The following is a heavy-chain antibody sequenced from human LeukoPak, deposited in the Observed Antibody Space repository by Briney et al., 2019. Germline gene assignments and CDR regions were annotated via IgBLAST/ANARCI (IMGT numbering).Heavy chain of an antibody. CDR1: GLTLSSFA. CDR2: ISSNGGDK. J-gene: IGHJ3*02. CDR3: ATEKESGYGAFDI. V-gene: IGHV3-30*04. Sequence: GGSQRLSCAASGLTLSSFAMHWVRQAPGKGLEWVADISSNGGDKYYADSVRGRFTISRDISENTLYLQMNSLRAENTAVYYRATEKESGYGAFDIWGQGTIVTVSS. D-gene: IGHD5-12*01.